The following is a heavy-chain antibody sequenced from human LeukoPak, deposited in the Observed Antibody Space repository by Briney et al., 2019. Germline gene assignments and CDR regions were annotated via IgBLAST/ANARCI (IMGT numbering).Heavy chain of an antibody. J-gene: IGHJ4*02. CDR2: IFYSGST. CDR1: GGSINGYY. Sequence: PSETLSLTCKVSGGSINGYYWSWIRQPPGKGLEWIGYIFYSGSTKYNPSLKSRVTTSVDTSKNQFSLNLNSVTAADTAVYYCARSIRGAADYWGQGTLVTVSS. CDR3: ARSIRGAADY. D-gene: IGHD2-21*01. V-gene: IGHV4-59*01.